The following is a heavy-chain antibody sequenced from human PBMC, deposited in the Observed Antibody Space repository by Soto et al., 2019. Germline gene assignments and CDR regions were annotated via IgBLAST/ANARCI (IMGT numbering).Heavy chain of an antibody. Sequence: ASVKVSCKASGYTFTSYYMHWVRQAPGQGLEWMGIINPSGGSTSYAQKFQGRVAMTRDTSTSTVYMELSSLRSEDTAVYYCAKDERRDYDFWSGSWNYWGQGTLVTVSS. CDR2: INPSGGST. CDR1: GYTFTSYY. CDR3: AKDERRDYDFWSGSWNY. D-gene: IGHD3-3*01. J-gene: IGHJ4*02. V-gene: IGHV1-46*01.